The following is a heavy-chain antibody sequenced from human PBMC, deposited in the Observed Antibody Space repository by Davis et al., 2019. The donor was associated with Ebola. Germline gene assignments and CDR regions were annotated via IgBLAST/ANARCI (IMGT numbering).Heavy chain of an antibody. V-gene: IGHV3-9*01. Sequence: SLKISCAASGFTFDNYVLHWVRPAPGKGLEWVSGNNWHGANVAYADSVRGRFTISRDNAKNSLYVQMSSLRADDTAFYYCAKAVGRGIALTGTLYYFDSWGQGTLVTVSS. CDR2: NNWHGANV. J-gene: IGHJ4*02. CDR3: AKAVGRGIALTGTLYYFDS. CDR1: GFTFDNYV. D-gene: IGHD6-19*01.